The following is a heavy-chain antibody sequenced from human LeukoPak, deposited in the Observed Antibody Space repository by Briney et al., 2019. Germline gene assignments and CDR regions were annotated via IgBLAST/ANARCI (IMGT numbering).Heavy chain of an antibody. J-gene: IGHJ6*02. Sequence: ASVKVSCKASGYTFTSYGISWVRQAPGQGLEWMGWIRPNSGGTKNAQKFQGRVTMTRDTSISTAYMELNRLTSDDTAVYYCATYSNSTLQYYYGLDVWGQGTTVTVSS. CDR3: ATYSNSTLQYYYGLDV. V-gene: IGHV1-2*02. CDR2: IRPNSGGT. CDR1: GYTFTSYG. D-gene: IGHD6-6*01.